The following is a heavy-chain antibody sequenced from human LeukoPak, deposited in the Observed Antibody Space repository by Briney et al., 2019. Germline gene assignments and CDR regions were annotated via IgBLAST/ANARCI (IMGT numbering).Heavy chain of an antibody. J-gene: IGHJ4*02. Sequence: ASVKVSCKASGYTFTSNYMLWVRQAPGQGLEWLGIINPSGGSTSYAQKFQGRVTMTRDTSTSTVYMELSSLSSEDTAVYCCARVGGNYPINWGQGSLVTVSA. CDR2: INPSGGST. CDR1: GYTFTSNY. CDR3: ARVGGNYPIN. D-gene: IGHD1-26*01. V-gene: IGHV1-46*01.